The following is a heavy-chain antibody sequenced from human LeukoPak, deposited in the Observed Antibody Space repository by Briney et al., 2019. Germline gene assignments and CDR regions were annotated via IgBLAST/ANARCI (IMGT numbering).Heavy chain of an antibody. CDR2: ISSSSSYI. J-gene: IGHJ3*02. CDR1: GFTFSSYS. V-gene: IGHV3-21*01. D-gene: IGHD2-21*02. CDR3: ARDPYCGGACYPPDAFDI. Sequence: GGSLRLSCAASGFTFSSYSMNWVRQAPGKGLEWVSSISSSSSYIYYADSVKGRFTISRDNAKNSLYLQMNSLRAEDTAVYYCARDPYCGGACYPPDAFDIWGQGTMVTVSS.